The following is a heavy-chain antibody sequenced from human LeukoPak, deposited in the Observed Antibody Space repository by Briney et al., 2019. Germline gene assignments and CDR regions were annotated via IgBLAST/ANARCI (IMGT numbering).Heavy chain of an antibody. J-gene: IGHJ4*02. D-gene: IGHD6-6*01. CDR3: ATTTRSSPWDY. CDR2: IRQDGSEQ. Sequence: PGGSLRLSCATSGFTFTDHYMDWVRQAPGKGLEWLANIRQDGSEQQYVDSVKGRFTISRDNAKNSVYLQMNSLRAEDTALYYCATTTRSSPWDYWGQGTLVTVSS. V-gene: IGHV3-7*01. CDR1: GFTFTDHY.